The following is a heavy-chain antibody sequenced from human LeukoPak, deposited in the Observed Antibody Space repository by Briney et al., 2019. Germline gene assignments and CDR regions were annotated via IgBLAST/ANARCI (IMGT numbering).Heavy chain of an antibody. V-gene: IGHV1-2*02. Sequence: ASVKVSCKASGYTFTSYYMHWVRQAPGQGLEWMGWINPNSGGTNYAQKFQGRVTMTRDTSISTAYMELSRLRSDDTAVYYCARRHGDYVFDWYFDLWGRGTLVTVSS. D-gene: IGHD4-17*01. CDR3: ARRHGDYVFDWYFDL. CDR1: GYTFTSYY. CDR2: INPNSGGT. J-gene: IGHJ2*01.